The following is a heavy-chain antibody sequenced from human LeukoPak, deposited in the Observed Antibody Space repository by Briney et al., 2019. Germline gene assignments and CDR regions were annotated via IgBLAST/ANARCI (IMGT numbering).Heavy chain of an antibody. D-gene: IGHD6-13*01. CDR1: GGSFSGYY. V-gene: IGHV4-34*01. CDR3: ARSVIAAAGIYWFDP. CDR2: TNHSGST. J-gene: IGHJ5*02. Sequence: SETLSLTCAVYGGSFSGYYWSWIRQPPGKGLEWIGETNHSGSTNYNPSLKSRVTISVDTSKNQFSLKLSSVTAADTAVYYCARSVIAAAGIYWFDPWGQGTLVTVSS.